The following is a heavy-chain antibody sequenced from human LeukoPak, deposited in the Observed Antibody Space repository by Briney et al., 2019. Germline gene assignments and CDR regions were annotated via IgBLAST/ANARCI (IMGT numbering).Heavy chain of an antibody. V-gene: IGHV3-20*04. CDR1: GFTFDDYT. CDR2: INWNGGST. CDR3: ARASGYDFWSGLGDYYYYMDV. Sequence: GGSLRLSCAASGFTFDDYTMHWVRQSPGKGLEWVSGINWNGGSTGYADSVKGRFTISRDNAKNSLYLQMNSLRAEDTALYYCARASGYDFWSGLGDYYYYMDVRGKGTTVTVSS. J-gene: IGHJ6*03. D-gene: IGHD3-3*01.